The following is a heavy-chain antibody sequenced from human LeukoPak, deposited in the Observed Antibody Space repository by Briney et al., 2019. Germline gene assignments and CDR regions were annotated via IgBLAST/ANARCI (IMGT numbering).Heavy chain of an antibody. D-gene: IGHD5-12*01. Sequence: PQTLSLTCAVSGGSISSGGYSWSWIRQPPGKGLEWIGYIYYSGSTYYNPSLKSRVTISVDTSKNQFSLKLNSVTAADTAVYYCARVSGYDWESFYDYWGQGTLVTVSS. CDR3: ARVSGYDWESFYDY. J-gene: IGHJ4*02. CDR2: IYYSGST. V-gene: IGHV4-30-4*07. CDR1: GGSISSGGYS.